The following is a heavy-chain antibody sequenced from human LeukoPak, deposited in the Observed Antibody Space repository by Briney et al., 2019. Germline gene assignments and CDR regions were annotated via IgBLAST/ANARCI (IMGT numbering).Heavy chain of an antibody. V-gene: IGHV1-18*01. J-gene: IGHJ3*02. Sequence: ASVKVSRKASGYTLTSYGINSVRQAPGQRLEWMGWISAYNGNTNYAQKLQGRVTMTTDTSTSTAYMELRSLRSDDTAVYYCARDRYYDAFDIWGQGTMVTVSS. CDR1: GYTLTSYG. D-gene: IGHD2-21*01. CDR2: ISAYNGNT. CDR3: ARDRYYDAFDI.